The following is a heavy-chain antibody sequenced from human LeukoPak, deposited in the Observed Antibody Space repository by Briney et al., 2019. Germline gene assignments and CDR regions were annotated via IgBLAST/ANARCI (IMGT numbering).Heavy chain of an antibody. J-gene: IGHJ4*02. CDR3: AREDITGTASYFDY. Sequence: SQTLSLTCAASGGSISSGGYSWSWIRQPPGKGLEWIGYIYHSGSTYYNPSLKSRVTISVDTSKNQFSLKLSSVTAADTAVYYCAREDITGTASYFDYWGQGTLVTVSS. CDR2: IYHSGST. D-gene: IGHD1-7*01. CDR1: GGSISSGGYS. V-gene: IGHV4-30-2*01.